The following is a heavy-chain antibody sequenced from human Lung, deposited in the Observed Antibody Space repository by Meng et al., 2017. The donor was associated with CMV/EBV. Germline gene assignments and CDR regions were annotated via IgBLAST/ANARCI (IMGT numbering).Heavy chain of an antibody. D-gene: IGHD4-17*01. V-gene: IGHV3-30*02. CDR2: IRYDGTNK. CDR3: AKQMGVMTTVTKSFRAGFLDD. CDR1: GFTFTNYG. Sequence: GGSLRLSCAASGFTFTNYGMHWVRQAPGKGLEGVAFIRYDGTNKYYADSVKGRFTISRDNSKNTLYLQMNSLRAEDTAVYYCAKQMGVMTTVTKSFRAGFLDDWGQGTLVTVSS. J-gene: IGHJ4*02.